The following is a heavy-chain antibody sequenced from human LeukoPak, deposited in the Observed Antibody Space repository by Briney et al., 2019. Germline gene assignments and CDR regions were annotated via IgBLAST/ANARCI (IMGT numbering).Heavy chain of an antibody. D-gene: IGHD2-21*02. CDR3: ARMVVTASNWFDP. CDR2: IIPILGIA. Sequence: SVKVSCKASGGTFSSYAISWVRQAPGQGLEWMGRIIPILGIANYAHKFQGRVTITADKSTSTAYMELSSLRSEDTAVYYCARMVVTASNWFDPWGQGTLVTVSS. CDR1: GGTFSSYA. J-gene: IGHJ5*02. V-gene: IGHV1-69*04.